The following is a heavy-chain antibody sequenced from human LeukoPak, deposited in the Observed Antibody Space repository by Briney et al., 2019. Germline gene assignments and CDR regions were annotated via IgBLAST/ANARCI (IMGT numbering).Heavy chain of an antibody. Sequence: ASVTVSCKASGYTFTGYYIHWVRQAPGQGLEWMGWINPYGGGTNFAQKFQARVTMTRDTSISTVYTELTRLTSDDTALYFCARDRDTSGYYRDAFDIWGQGTTVTVSS. D-gene: IGHD5-12*01. J-gene: IGHJ3*02. CDR2: INPYGGGT. CDR3: ARDRDTSGYYRDAFDI. V-gene: IGHV1-2*02. CDR1: GYTFTGYY.